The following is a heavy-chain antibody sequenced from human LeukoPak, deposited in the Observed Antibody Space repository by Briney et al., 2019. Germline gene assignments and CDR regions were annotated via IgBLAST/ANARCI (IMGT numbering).Heavy chain of an antibody. V-gene: IGHV3-49*04. CDR1: GFAFDDFA. CDR2: IRRRAYGGAA. Sequence: GQSLRLSCTTSGFAFDDFAMSWVRQPAGKGLEWVGFIRRRAYGGAAEYAASVKGRFIISRDDSKGIAYSQFPRLNTEDTAVYYCSRNGLVDFDYWGQGSRVIVSP. CDR3: SRNGLVDFDY. J-gene: IGHJ4*02.